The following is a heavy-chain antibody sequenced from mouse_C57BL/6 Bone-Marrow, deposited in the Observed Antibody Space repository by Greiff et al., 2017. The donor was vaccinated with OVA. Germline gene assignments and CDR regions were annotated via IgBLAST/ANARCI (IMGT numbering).Heavy chain of an antibody. CDR1: GFTFSSYA. D-gene: IGHD1-1*02. J-gene: IGHJ2*01. CDR2: ISDGGSYT. CDR3: AREELWHFDY. Sequence: EVQGVESGGGLVKPGGSLKLSCAASGFTFSSYAMSWVRQTPEKRLEWVATISDGGSYTYYPDNVKGRFTISRDNAKNKLYLQMSHLKSEDTAMYYCAREELWHFDYWGQGTTLTVSS. V-gene: IGHV5-4*01.